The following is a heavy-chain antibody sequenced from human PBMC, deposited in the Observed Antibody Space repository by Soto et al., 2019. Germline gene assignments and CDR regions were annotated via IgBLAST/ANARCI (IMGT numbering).Heavy chain of an antibody. CDR2: IIPIFGTA. V-gene: IGHV1-69*13. CDR1: GGTFSSYA. Sequence: SVKVSCKASGGTFSSYAISWVRQAPGQGLEWMGGIIPIFGTANYAQKFQGRVTITADESTSTAYMELSSLRSEDTAVYYCARDNHYSDSSDSLEYFQHWGQGTLVTVSS. J-gene: IGHJ1*01. D-gene: IGHD3-22*01. CDR3: ARDNHYSDSSDSLEYFQH.